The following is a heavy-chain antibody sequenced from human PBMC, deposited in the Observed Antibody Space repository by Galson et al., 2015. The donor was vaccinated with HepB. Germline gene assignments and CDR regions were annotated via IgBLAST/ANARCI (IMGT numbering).Heavy chain of an antibody. V-gene: IGHV1-69*04. D-gene: IGHD4-23*01. CDR3: ASVGPGSPVVTTAYYYYGMDV. CDR2: IIPILGIA. Sequence: SVKVSCKASGGTFSSYAISWVRQAPGQGLEWMGRIIPILGIANYAQKFQGRVTITADKSTSTAYMELSSLRSEDTAVYYCASVGPGSPVVTTAYYYYGMDVWGQGTTVTVSS. J-gene: IGHJ6*02. CDR1: GGTFSSYA.